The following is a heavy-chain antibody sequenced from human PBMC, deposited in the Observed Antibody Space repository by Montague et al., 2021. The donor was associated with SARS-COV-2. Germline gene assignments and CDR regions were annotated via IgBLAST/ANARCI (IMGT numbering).Heavy chain of an antibody. CDR1: GFTFSSYA. CDR2: ISYDGSNK. Sequence: SLRLSCAASGFTFSSYAMHWVRQAPGKELEWVAVISYDGSNKYYADSVKGRFTISRDNSKNTLYLQMNSLRAEDTAVYYCARELADYGMDVWGQGTTVTVSS. J-gene: IGHJ6*02. V-gene: IGHV3-30-3*01. CDR3: ARELADYGMDV.